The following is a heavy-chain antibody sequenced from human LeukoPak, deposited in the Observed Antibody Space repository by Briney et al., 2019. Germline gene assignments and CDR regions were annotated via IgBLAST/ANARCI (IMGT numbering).Heavy chain of an antibody. Sequence: GASAKVSCKASGYTFTSYYMHWVRQAPGQGLEWMGIINPSGGSTSYAQKFQGRVTMTRDTSISTAYMELSRLRSDDTAVYYCARDRIAARPSYCGGDCYPDAFDIWGQGKMVTVSS. D-gene: IGHD2-21*02. J-gene: IGHJ3*02. CDR2: INPSGGST. CDR1: GYTFTSYY. CDR3: ARDRIAARPSYCGGDCYPDAFDI. V-gene: IGHV1-46*01.